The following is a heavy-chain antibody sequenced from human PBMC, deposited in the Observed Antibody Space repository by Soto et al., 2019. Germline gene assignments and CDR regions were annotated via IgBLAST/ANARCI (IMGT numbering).Heavy chain of an antibody. CDR2: IWYDGSNK. V-gene: IGHV3-33*01. J-gene: IGHJ6*02. Sequence: QVQLVESGGGVVQPGRSLRLSCAASGVTFSSYGMHWVRQAPGKGLEWVAVIWYDGSNKYYADSVKGRFTISRDNSKNSLYLQINSLRAEDTAVYYCARRLGLTTVNYGMDVWGQGTTVTVSS. CDR3: ARRLGLTTVNYGMDV. D-gene: IGHD4-17*01. CDR1: GVTFSSYG.